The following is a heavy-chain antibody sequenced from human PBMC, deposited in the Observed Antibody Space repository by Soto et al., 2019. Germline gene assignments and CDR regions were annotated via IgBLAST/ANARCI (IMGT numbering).Heavy chain of an antibody. D-gene: IGHD2-8*01. CDR3: VREGVSHRYYYYMEV. V-gene: IGHV4-59*01. CDR1: GGSFSDYY. Sequence: SETLSLTCAVYGGSFSDYYWTWIRQSPGKGLEWIGYVYKVGTTDYNPSLKSRVTISADTSKNQFSLKLYSVTAADTAVYYCVREGVSHRYYYYMEVWGKGTTVTVSS. J-gene: IGHJ6*03. CDR2: VYKVGTT.